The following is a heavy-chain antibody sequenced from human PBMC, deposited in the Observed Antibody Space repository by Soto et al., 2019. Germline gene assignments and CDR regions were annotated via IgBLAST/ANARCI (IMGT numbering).Heavy chain of an antibody. D-gene: IGHD5-18*01. CDR2: INHSGST. J-gene: IGHJ5*02. CDR1: GGSFSGYY. Sequence: QVQLQQWGAGLLKPSETLSLTCAVYGGSFSGYYWSWIRQPPGKGLEWIGEINHSGSTNYNPSLKSRVTRSVDTSKNQFSLKLSSVTAADTAVYYCARGVDTAMFRFDPWGQGTLVTVSS. CDR3: ARGVDTAMFRFDP. V-gene: IGHV4-34*01.